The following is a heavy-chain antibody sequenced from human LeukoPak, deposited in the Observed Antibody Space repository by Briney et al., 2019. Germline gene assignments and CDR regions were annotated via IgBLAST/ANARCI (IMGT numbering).Heavy chain of an antibody. V-gene: IGHV3-30*18. D-gene: IGHD3-16*02. J-gene: IGHJ4*02. CDR3: AEELPYVWGSYRPLGY. Sequence: PGGSLRLSCAASGFTFSSYGMHWVRQAPGKGLEWVAVISYDGSNKYYADSVKGRFTISRDNSKNTLYLQMNSLRAEDTAVYYCAEELPYVWGSYRPLGYWGQGTLVTVSS. CDR1: GFTFSSYG. CDR2: ISYDGSNK.